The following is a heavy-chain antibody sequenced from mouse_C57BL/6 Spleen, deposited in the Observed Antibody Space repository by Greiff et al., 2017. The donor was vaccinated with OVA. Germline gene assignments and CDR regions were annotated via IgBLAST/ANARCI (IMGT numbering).Heavy chain of an antibody. CDR1: GFTFSDFY. Sequence: EVMLVESGGGLVQSGRSLRLSCATSGFTFSDFYMEWVRQAPGKGLEWIAASRNKANDYTTEYSASVKGRFIVSRDTSQSILYLQMNALRAEDTAIYYCARDADWDGNYYAMDYWGQGTSVTVSS. J-gene: IGHJ4*01. V-gene: IGHV7-1*01. CDR2: SRNKANDYTT. D-gene: IGHD4-1*01. CDR3: ARDADWDGNYYAMDY.